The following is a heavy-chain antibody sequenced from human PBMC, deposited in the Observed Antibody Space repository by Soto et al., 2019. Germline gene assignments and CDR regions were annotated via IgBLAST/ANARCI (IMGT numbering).Heavy chain of an antibody. J-gene: IGHJ4*02. Sequence: PGGSLRLACVASGFVLKDSSIHWVRQASGKGLEWVGRIRDRAYNYATAYTASVKGRFTISRDDSTNTAYLQMNSLRTEDTAIYYCTRLISAAQDYWGQGTLVTVSS. CDR1: GFVLKDSS. CDR2: IRDRAYNYAT. CDR3: TRLISAAQDY. D-gene: IGHD3-10*01. V-gene: IGHV3-73*01.